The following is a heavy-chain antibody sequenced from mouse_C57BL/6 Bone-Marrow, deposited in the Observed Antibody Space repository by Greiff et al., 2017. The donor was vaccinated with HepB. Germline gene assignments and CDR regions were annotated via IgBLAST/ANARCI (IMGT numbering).Heavy chain of an antibody. CDR3: ARDFISTLVARAMDY. Sequence: EVKLQESGPGLAIPSQTLFLTCSVTGYSITSDYWNWIRNFPGNKLEYMGYISYSGSTYYNPSLKSRISITRDTSKNQYYLQLNSVTTEDTATYYYARDFISTLVARAMDYWGQGASATVSS. CDR2: ISYSGST. D-gene: IGHD1-1*01. CDR1: GYSITSDY. V-gene: IGHV3-8*01. J-gene: IGHJ4*01.